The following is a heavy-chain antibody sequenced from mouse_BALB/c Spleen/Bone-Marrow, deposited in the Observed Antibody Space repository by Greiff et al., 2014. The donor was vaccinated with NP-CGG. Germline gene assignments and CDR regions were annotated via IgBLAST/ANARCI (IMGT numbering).Heavy chain of an antibody. V-gene: IGHV1-4*01. CDR1: GYTFTSYT. CDR3: ARRYYVSTFDY. D-gene: IGHD1-1*01. Sequence: VQLQQSGAELAGPGASVKMSCKASGYTFTSYTMHWVKQRHGQGLEWIGYINPSSGYTNYNQKFKDKATLTADKSSSTAYMQLSNLAAEDSAFYYFARRYYVSTFDYWGQGTTLTVSS. J-gene: IGHJ2*01. CDR2: INPSSGYT.